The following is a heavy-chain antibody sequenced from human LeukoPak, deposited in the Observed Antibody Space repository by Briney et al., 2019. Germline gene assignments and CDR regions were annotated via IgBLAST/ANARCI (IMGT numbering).Heavy chain of an antibody. CDR3: AGGTRVTIFGVAYNWFDP. Sequence: KPSETLSVTCTVSGGSISSYYWSCIRQPPGKGLECIGHIYYSGRTNHTPSLKSRVTISVDTSKNQCSLKLSSVTAADTAVYYCAGGTRVTIFGVAYNWFDPWGQGTLVTVSS. J-gene: IGHJ5*02. CDR2: IYYSGRT. V-gene: IGHV4-59*01. CDR1: GGSISSYY. D-gene: IGHD3-3*01.